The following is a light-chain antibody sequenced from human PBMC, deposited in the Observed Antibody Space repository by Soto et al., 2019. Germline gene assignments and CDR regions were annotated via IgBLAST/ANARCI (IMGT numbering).Light chain of an antibody. CDR2: HAS. CDR1: QSISTY. J-gene: IGKJ1*01. Sequence: DLQMTQSPSSLSASVGDRVTITCRASQSISTYLNWYQQKPGKVPKLLIFHASNLESGVPSRFSGSGSGTEFTLTISSLQPDDFATYYCQQYNSYPWTFGQGTKV. V-gene: IGKV1-5*01. CDR3: QQYNSYPWT.